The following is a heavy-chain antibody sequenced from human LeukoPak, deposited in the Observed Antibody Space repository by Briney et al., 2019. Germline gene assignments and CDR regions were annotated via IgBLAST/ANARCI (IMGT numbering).Heavy chain of an antibody. CDR2: IYPGDSDT. V-gene: IGHV5-51*01. D-gene: IGHD3-22*01. CDR3: ARERSSGYYTEDAFDI. CDR1: GYSFTSYW. J-gene: IGHJ3*02. Sequence: GESLKISCKGSGYSFTSYWIGWVRQMPGKGLGWMGIIYPGDSDTRYSPSFQGQVTISADKSISTAYLQWSSLKASDTAMYYCARERSSGYYTEDAFDIWGQGTMVTVSS.